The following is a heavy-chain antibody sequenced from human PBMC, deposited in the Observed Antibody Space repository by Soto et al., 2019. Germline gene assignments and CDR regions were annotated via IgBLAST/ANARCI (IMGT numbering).Heavy chain of an antibody. CDR1: GFTFSSYA. CDR2: VSGSGGST. V-gene: IGHV3-23*01. Sequence: EVQLLESGGGLVQPGGSLRLSCAASGFTFSSYAMSWVRQAPGKGLEWISAVSGSGGSTYYADSVKGRFTISRDNSKDTLXXXMNNLRAEDTAVYYCAKPPDYNWNDYWGQGTLVTVSS. D-gene: IGHD1-20*01. J-gene: IGHJ4*02. CDR3: AKPPDYNWNDY.